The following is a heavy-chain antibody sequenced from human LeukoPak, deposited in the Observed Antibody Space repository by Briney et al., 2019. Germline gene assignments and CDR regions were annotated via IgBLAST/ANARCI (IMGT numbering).Heavy chain of an antibody. Sequence: GGSLRLSCAASGFTSSSYSMNWVRQAPGKGLEWVSSISSSSSYIYYADSVKGRFTISRDNAKNSLYLQMNSLRAEDTAVYYCARDDKGYGDWFDPWGQGTLVTVSS. V-gene: IGHV3-21*01. D-gene: IGHD4-17*01. CDR3: ARDDKGYGDWFDP. J-gene: IGHJ5*02. CDR1: GFTSSSYS. CDR2: ISSSSSYI.